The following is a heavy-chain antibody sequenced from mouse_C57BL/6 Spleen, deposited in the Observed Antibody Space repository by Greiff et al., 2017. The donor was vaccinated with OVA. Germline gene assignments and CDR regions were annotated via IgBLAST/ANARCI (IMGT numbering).Heavy chain of an antibody. Sequence: VKLQESGPGLVAPSQSLSITCTVSGFSFTSYGVDWVRQSPGKGLEWLGVIWGVGSTNYNSALKSSLSISKDNSKSQVFLKMKSLQTDDTAMYYCASNYGSAMDYWGQGTSVTVSS. D-gene: IGHD1-1*01. CDR2: IWGVGST. CDR3: ASNYGSAMDY. CDR1: GFSFTSYG. J-gene: IGHJ4*01. V-gene: IGHV2-6*01.